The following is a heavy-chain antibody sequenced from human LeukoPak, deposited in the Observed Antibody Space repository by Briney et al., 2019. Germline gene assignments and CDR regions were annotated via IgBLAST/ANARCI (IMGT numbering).Heavy chain of an antibody. CDR1: GFTFSSYG. CDR2: ISYDGSNK. V-gene: IGHV3-30*03. CDR3: ARKDYGGYAYYYYGLDV. Sequence: PGRSLRLSCAASGFTFSSYGMHWVRQAPGKGLEWVAVISYDGSNKYYADSVKGRFTISRDNAKNSLYLQMNSLRAEDTAVYYCARKDYGGYAYYYYGLDVWGKGTTVTVSS. D-gene: IGHD5-12*01. J-gene: IGHJ6*04.